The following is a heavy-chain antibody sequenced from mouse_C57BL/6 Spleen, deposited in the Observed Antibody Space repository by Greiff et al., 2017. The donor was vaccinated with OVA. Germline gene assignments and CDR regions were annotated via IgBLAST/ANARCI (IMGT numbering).Heavy chain of an antibody. V-gene: IGHV3-6*01. CDR2: ISYDGSN. J-gene: IGHJ3*01. CDR1: GYSITSGYY. Sequence: DVKLQESGPGLVKPSQSLSLTCSVTGYSITSGYYWNWIRQFPGNKLEWMGYISYDGSNNYNPSLNNRISITRDTAKNQFFLKLNSVTTEDTATYYCAREDDYEPAYWGQGTLVTVSA. D-gene: IGHD2-4*01. CDR3: AREDDYEPAY.